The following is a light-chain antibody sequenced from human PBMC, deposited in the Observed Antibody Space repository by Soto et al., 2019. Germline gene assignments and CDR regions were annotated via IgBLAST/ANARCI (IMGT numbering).Light chain of an antibody. CDR2: AAS. CDR3: QKYNSAPWT. J-gene: IGKJ1*01. V-gene: IGKV1-27*01. Sequence: DIPMTQSPSSLSASVGDRVTITCRASQGISNYLAWYQQKPGKVPKLLIYAASTLQSGVPARFSGSGSGTAFTLTISSLQAEDVATYYCQKYNSAPWTFGKGTKVEIK. CDR1: QGISNY.